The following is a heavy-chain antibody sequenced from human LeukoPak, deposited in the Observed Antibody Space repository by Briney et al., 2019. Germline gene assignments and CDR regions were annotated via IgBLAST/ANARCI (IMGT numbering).Heavy chain of an antibody. D-gene: IGHD5-18*01. CDR2: TDKDGTEK. CDR3: ARDRGYSTFDI. CDR1: GFTFSTYW. Sequence: GGSLRRSCAAYGFTFSTYWMSWVRQAQGKVLEWVANTDKDGTEKNYVDSVKGRFTIARDNGKNLLYVQMNSLRAEDTAVYYCARDRGYSTFDIWSQGTMVTVSS. V-gene: IGHV3-7*05. J-gene: IGHJ3*02.